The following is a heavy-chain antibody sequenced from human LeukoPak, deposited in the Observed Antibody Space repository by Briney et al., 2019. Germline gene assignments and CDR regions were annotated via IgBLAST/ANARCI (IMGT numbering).Heavy chain of an antibody. CDR1: GGTFSSYA. J-gene: IGHJ6*03. V-gene: IGHV1-69*13. D-gene: IGHD2-2*01. CDR3: ARGIVVVPAAIDYYYMDV. Sequence: SVKVSCKASGGTFSSYAISWVRQAPGQGLEWMGGIIPIFGTANYAQKFQGRVTITADESTSTAYMELSSLRSEDTAVYYCARGIVVVPAAIDYYYMDVWGKGTTVTVSS. CDR2: IIPIFGTA.